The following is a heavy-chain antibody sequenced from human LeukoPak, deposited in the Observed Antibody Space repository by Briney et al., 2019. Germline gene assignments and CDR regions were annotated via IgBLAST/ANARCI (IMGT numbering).Heavy chain of an antibody. Sequence: ASVKVSCKASGYTFTSYAMNWVRQAPGQGLEWMGWINPNTGGTNYAQKFQGRVTMTRDTSITTAYMDLSSLGSDDTAIYYCARQYGDDRYNWFDPWGQGTLVTVSS. J-gene: IGHJ5*02. V-gene: IGHV1-2*02. CDR2: INPNTGGT. CDR1: GYTFTSYA. D-gene: IGHD4-17*01. CDR3: ARQYGDDRYNWFDP.